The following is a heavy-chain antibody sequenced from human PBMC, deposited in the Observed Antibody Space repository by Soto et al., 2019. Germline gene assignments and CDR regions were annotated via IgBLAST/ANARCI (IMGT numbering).Heavy chain of an antibody. Sequence: GSGPTLVNPTQTLTLTCTFSGFSLSTSRVGVGWIRQPPGKALEWLAIIYWDDDKRYSPSLENRLAITKDTSKNQVVLTMTNLDPVDTATYFCAHIMITFGGVVALDAFEIWGQGTMVTVSS. CDR1: GFSLSTSRVG. CDR2: IYWDDDK. CDR3: AHIMITFGGVVALDAFEI. V-gene: IGHV2-5*02. D-gene: IGHD3-16*02. J-gene: IGHJ3*02.